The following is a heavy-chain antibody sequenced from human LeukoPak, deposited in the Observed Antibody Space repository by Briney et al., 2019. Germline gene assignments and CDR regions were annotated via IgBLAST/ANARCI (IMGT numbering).Heavy chain of an antibody. CDR3: ARAPNDYWSGYSASFDY. D-gene: IGHD3-3*01. J-gene: IGHJ4*02. Sequence: GGSLRLSCAASGFSFSSYWMHWVRQAPGKGLLWVSRIDTDGSSTRYADSVKSRFTISRDNAKNTLYLQMNSLRAEDTAVYYCARAPNDYWSGYSASFDYWGQGTLVTVSS. V-gene: IGHV3-74*01. CDR2: IDTDGSST. CDR1: GFSFSSYW.